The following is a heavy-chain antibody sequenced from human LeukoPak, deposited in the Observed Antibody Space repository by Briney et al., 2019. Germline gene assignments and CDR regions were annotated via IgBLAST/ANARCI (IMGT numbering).Heavy chain of an antibody. J-gene: IGHJ4*02. Sequence: EPGGSLRLSCSASGFTFSSYAMHWVRQAPGKGLEYVSAISSNGGSTYYADSVKGRLTISRDNSKNTLYLQMSSLRAEDTAVYYCVKVAQQQLVLRSDYFDYWGQGTLVTVSS. V-gene: IGHV3-64D*09. CDR1: GFTFSSYA. CDR2: ISSNGGST. CDR3: VKVAQQQLVLRSDYFDY. D-gene: IGHD6-13*01.